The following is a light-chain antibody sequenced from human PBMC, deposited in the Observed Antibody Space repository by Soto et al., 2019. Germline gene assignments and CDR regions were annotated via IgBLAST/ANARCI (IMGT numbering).Light chain of an antibody. J-gene: IGKJ1*01. Sequence: EIVMAQSPATLSVSAGDRATLSCRASQSVGSNLAWYQQKPGQAPRLLIYGASTRVTGIQARFSGSGSGTEFTLTIRSLQSEDFAVYHCKQYYNWWTCGQGTKVDIK. CDR3: KQYYNWWT. V-gene: IGKV3-15*01. CDR2: GAS. CDR1: QSVGSN.